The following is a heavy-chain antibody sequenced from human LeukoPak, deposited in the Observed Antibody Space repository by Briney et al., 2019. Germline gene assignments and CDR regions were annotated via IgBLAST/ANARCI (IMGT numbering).Heavy chain of an antibody. V-gene: IGHV4-39*07. CDR1: GGSISSSSHY. D-gene: IGHD6-13*01. CDR3: ARALAAAVFF. Sequence: SETLSLTCTVSGGSISSSSHYWGWIRQPPGKGLEWIGSIYYSGSTYYNPSLKSRVTISVDTSKNQFSLKLSSVTAADTAVYYCARALAAAVFFWGQGTLVTVSS. J-gene: IGHJ4*02. CDR2: IYYSGST.